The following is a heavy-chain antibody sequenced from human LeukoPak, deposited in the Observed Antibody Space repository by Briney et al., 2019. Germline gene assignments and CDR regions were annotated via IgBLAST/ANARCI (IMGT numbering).Heavy chain of an antibody. D-gene: IGHD2-21*02. CDR2: IYYSGST. J-gene: IGHJ4*02. Sequence: SETLSLTCTVSGGSISSSSYYWGWIRQPPGKGLEWIGSIYYSGSTYYNPSLKSRVTISVDTSKNQFSLKLSSVTAADTAVYYCARVGYCGGDCYLGGYYFDYWGQGTLVTVSS. CDR3: ARVGYCGGDCYLGGYYFDY. CDR1: GGSISSSSYY. V-gene: IGHV4-39*07.